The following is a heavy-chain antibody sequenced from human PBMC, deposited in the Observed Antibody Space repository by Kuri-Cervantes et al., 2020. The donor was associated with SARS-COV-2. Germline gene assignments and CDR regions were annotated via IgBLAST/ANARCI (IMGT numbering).Heavy chain of an antibody. V-gene: IGHV4-34*01. D-gene: IGHD6-13*01. CDR3: ARCRRIAAASRWFDP. Sequence: SQTLLLTCAVYGGSFSGYYWSWIRQPPGKGLEWIGEINHSGSTNYNPSLKSRVTISVDTSKNQFSLKLSSVTAADTAVYYCARCRRIAAASRWFDPWGQGTLVTAPQ. CDR2: INHSGST. CDR1: GGSFSGYY. J-gene: IGHJ5*02.